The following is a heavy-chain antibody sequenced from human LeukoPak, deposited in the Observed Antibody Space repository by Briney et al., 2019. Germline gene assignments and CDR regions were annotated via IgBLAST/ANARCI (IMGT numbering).Heavy chain of an antibody. CDR2: IRYDGSNK. Sequence: PGGSLRLSCAASGFSFSTYGMHWVRQAPGKGLEWVAFIRYDGSNKSYGDSVKGRFTISRDNSKNTLYLQMNSLRAEDTAVYYCAKDPSVGYSDWLAPGGDPYYMDVWGKGTTVTSSS. CDR3: AKDPSVGYSDWLAPGGDPYYMDV. J-gene: IGHJ6*03. CDR1: GFSFSTYG. D-gene: IGHD3-9*01. V-gene: IGHV3-30*02.